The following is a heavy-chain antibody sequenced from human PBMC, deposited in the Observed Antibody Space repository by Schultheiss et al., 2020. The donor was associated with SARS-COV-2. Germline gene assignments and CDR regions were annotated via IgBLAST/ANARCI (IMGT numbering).Heavy chain of an antibody. J-gene: IGHJ6*02. V-gene: IGHV4-61*08. Sequence: ETLSLTCSVSGASITSDDHHWSWIRQPPGKGLEWIGYIYYSGSTNYNPSLKSRVTISVDTSKNQFSLKMSSVTAADTAVYYCARVRPSRGYSGYAAMDVWGQGTTVTVSS. CDR1: GASITSDDHH. CDR3: ARVRPSRGYSGYAAMDV. CDR2: IYYSGST. D-gene: IGHD5-12*01.